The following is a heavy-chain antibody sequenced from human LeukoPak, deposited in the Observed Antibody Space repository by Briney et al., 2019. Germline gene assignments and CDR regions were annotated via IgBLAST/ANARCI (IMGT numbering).Heavy chain of an antibody. J-gene: IGHJ3*02. Sequence: ASVKVPCKASGYTFTSYGISWVRQAPGQGLEWMGWISAYNGNTNYAQKFQGRVTMTTDTSTSTAYMELRSLRSDDTSVYYCARAASGAGRYRAFDIWGQGTMVTVSS. D-gene: IGHD3-10*01. CDR3: ARAASGAGRYRAFDI. CDR1: GYTFTSYG. CDR2: ISAYNGNT. V-gene: IGHV1-18*01.